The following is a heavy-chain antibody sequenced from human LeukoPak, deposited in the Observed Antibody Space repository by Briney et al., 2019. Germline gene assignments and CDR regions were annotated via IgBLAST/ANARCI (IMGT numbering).Heavy chain of an antibody. CDR1: GFTFGIYW. CDR2: IKQEGSEK. CDR3: ARDGYSSGEYAY. D-gene: IGHD6-25*01. Sequence: GGSLRLSWAASGFTFGIYWMSVVRQAPGKGREGGANIKQEGSEKSYFASVKGRFPISRANAKNSLYLQMNSLRAEDTAVYYCARDGYSSGEYAYWGQGTLVTVSS. J-gene: IGHJ4*02. V-gene: IGHV3-7*01.